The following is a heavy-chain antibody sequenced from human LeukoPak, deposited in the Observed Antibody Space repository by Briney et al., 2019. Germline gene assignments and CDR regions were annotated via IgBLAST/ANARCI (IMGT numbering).Heavy chain of an antibody. CDR2: INPNSGGT. CDR3: ARGLVVTDIQTWHLFDY. J-gene: IGHJ4*02. CDR1: VYTFTVNY. Sequence: ASVTVSFYCSVYTFTVNYMNLDRQAPGQGLEWMGWINPNSGGTNYAQKFQGRVTMTRDTSISTAYMELSRLRSDDTAVYYCARGLVVTDIQTWHLFDYWGQGTLVTVSS. D-gene: IGHD4-23*01. V-gene: IGHV1-2*02.